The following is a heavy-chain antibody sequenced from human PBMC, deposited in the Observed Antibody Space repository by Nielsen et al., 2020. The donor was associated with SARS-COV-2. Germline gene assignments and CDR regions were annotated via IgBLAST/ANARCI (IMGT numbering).Heavy chain of an antibody. CDR1: GFTFSSYG. CDR3: ARGWDRGDY. CDR2: IWYDGSNK. V-gene: IGHV3-30*19. J-gene: IGHJ4*02. Sequence: GESLKISCAASGFTFSSYGMHWVRQAPGKGLEWVAVIWYDGSNKYYADSVKGRFTISRDNSKNTLYLQMNSLRAEDTAVYYCARGWDRGDYWGQGTLVTVSS. D-gene: IGHD1-26*01.